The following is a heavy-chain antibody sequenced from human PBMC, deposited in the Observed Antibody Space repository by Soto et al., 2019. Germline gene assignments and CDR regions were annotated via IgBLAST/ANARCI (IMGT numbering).Heavy chain of an antibody. CDR1: GFSISSYY. D-gene: IGHD3-22*01. J-gene: IGHJ3*02. CDR3: ARHSPYYYDSSGYYYDGAFDI. V-gene: IGHV4-59*08. Sequence: SETLSLTCTFSGFSISSYYWSWIRQPPGKGLEWIGYIYYSGSTNYNPSLKSRVTISVDTSKNQFSLKLSSVIAADTAVYYCARHSPYYYDSSGYYYDGAFDIWGQGTMVTVSS. CDR2: IYYSGST.